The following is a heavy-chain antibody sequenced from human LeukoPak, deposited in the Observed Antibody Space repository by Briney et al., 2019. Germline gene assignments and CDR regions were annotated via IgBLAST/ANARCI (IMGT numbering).Heavy chain of an antibody. J-gene: IGHJ4*02. D-gene: IGHD5-18*01. Sequence: GGSLRLSCAASGYTFTDYGMHWVRPAPGKGLEWVTFIRYDGTIKYYSDSVKGRFAISRDNSQNTLFLQMNSLRPEDTAVYYCAKERTASKPSDLDYWGQGTLVTVSS. CDR3: AKERTASKPSDLDY. CDR2: IRYDGTIK. CDR1: GYTFTDYG. V-gene: IGHV3-30*02.